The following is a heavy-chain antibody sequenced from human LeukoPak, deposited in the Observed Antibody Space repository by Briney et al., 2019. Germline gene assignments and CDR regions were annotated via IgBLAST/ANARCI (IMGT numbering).Heavy chain of an antibody. CDR2: INPKNGGT. CDR1: GYTFTGYS. D-gene: IGHD2-2*01. V-gene: IGHV1-2*02. J-gene: IGHJ4*02. CDR3: ARDRLSEAFDY. Sequence: ASVKVSCKASGYTFTGYSMHWVRQAPGQGLEWMGWINPKNGGTNYAQKFQGRVTMTRDMSTSTVYMELSSLRSEDTAVYYCARDRLSEAFDYWGQGTLVTVSS.